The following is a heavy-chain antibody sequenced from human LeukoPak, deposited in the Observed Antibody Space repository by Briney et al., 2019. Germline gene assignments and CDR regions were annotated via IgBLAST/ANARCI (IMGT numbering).Heavy chain of an antibody. CDR3: ARRKYSSSWNDY. CDR1: GASISSSF. Sequence: SETLSLTCTVSGASISSSFWSWIRQPPGKGLEWIGYITYSGNTNYNPPLKSRVTISVDTYKQQFSLKLSSVTAADTAVYYCARRKYSSSWNDYWGQGTLVTVSS. V-gene: IGHV4-59*08. CDR2: ITYSGNT. D-gene: IGHD6-13*01. J-gene: IGHJ4*02.